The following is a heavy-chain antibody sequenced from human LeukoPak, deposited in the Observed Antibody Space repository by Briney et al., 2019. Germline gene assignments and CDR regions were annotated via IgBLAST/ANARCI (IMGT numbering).Heavy chain of an antibody. CDR2: INGNGGNT. CDR1: GVTFSNYG. CDR3: VKRRGSSPDY. D-gene: IGHD6-13*01. V-gene: IGHV3-23*01. J-gene: IGHJ4*02. Sequence: PGGSLRLSRAASGVTFSNYGMSWVRQAPGKGLEWVSGINGNGGNTDYADSVKGRFTISRDNFKNTVYLQMSSLRAEDTAVYYCVKRRGSSPDYWGQGTLVTVSS.